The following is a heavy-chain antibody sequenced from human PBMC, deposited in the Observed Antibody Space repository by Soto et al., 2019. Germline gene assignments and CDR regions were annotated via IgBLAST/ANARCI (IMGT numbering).Heavy chain of an antibody. J-gene: IGHJ4*02. D-gene: IGHD3-16*01. V-gene: IGHV3-21*01. Sequence: GGSLRLSCAASGFTFSSYSMNWVRQAPGKGLEWVSSISSSSSYIYYADSVKGRFTISRDNAKNSLYLQMNSLRAEDXAVYYCAREWGTWYFDYWGQGTLVTVSS. CDR1: GFTFSSYS. CDR3: AREWGTWYFDY. CDR2: ISSSSSYI.